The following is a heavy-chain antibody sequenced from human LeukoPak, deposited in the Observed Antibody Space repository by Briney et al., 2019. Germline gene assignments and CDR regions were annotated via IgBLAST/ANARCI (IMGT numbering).Heavy chain of an antibody. V-gene: IGHV3-74*01. J-gene: IGHJ3*01. CDR2: INSDGSST. D-gene: IGHD1-20*01. CDR3: ARAYGKWNDVYFYAFDL. CDR1: GFTFSSYW. Sequence: GRSLRLSCAASGFTFSSYWMHWVRQAPGKGLVWVSRINSDGSSTSYADSVKGRFTISRDNAKNTLYLQMNSLRAEDTALYYCARAYGKWNDVYFYAFDLWGQGTMVTVSS.